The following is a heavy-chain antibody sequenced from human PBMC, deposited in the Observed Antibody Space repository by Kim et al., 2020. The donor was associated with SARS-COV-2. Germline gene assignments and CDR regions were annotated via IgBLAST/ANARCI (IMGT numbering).Heavy chain of an antibody. D-gene: IGHD1-26*01. Sequence: YADSGKGRFTIPRDNAKNSLFLQRNSLRAEYTAVYYCARDPIGSKGLYDYWGRGTLVTVSS. J-gene: IGHJ4*02. V-gene: IGHV3-11*05. CDR3: ARDPIGSKGLYDY.